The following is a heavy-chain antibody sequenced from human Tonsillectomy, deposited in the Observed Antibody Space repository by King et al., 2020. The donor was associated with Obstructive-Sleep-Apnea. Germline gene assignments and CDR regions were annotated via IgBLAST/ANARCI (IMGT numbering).Heavy chain of an antibody. CDR3: AKGDYYDSSGYPYYFDY. CDR2: IWYDGSNE. D-gene: IGHD3-22*01. J-gene: IGHJ4*02. V-gene: IGHV3-33*06. CDR1: GFTFSSFG. Sequence: VQLVESGGGVVQPGRSLRLSCAASGFTFSSFGMHWVRQAPGKGLEGVAVIWYDGSNEYYVDSVKGRFTISRDNSKSTLYLQMNSLRADDTAVYYCAKGDYYDSSGYPYYFDYWGQGTLVTVSS.